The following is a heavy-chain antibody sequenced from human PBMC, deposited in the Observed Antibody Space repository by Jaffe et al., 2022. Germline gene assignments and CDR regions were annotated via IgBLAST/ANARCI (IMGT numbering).Heavy chain of an antibody. CDR3: VRDDRYSDTSGYYNWFHP. CDR2: IYTTGST. CDR1: GASVSSTDFY. Sequence: QVHLQESGPGLVKPSETLSLTCTVSGASVSSTDFYWSWIRQPAGKTLEWIGRIYTTGSTNYNPSLKSRATMSLDTSNNQFSLTLSSVTAADTAVYYCVRDDRYSDTSGYYNWFHPWGPGTLVTVSS. V-gene: IGHV4-61*02. D-gene: IGHD2-2*03. J-gene: IGHJ5*02.